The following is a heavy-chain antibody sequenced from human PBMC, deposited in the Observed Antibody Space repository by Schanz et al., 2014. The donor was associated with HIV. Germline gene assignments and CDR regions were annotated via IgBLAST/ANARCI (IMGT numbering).Heavy chain of an antibody. CDR3: ARGVRITMIRGVTGIYYFDF. D-gene: IGHD3-10*01. CDR1: GYTFNDYY. Sequence: QVQLMQSGAELKKPGASVRVSCKTSGYTFNDYYIHWVRQAPGEGLEWMGWINGDDGATRYSQKFQGRVTMTGDRSISTAYMELSSLRSDDTAVYYCARGVRITMIRGVTGIYYFDFWGQGTLVTVSS. J-gene: IGHJ4*02. V-gene: IGHV1-2*02. CDR2: INGDDGAT.